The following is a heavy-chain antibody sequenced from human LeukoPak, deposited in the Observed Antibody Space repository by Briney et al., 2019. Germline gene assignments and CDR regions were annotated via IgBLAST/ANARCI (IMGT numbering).Heavy chain of an antibody. CDR3: ARGGLAIDS. CDR1: GCSISSHY. V-gene: IGHV4-59*11. D-gene: IGHD3-16*01. J-gene: IGHJ4*02. Sequence: SETLSLTCTVSGCSISSHYWSWIRQPPGKGLEWIGYFYNSENTNYNPSLMSRVTISVDPSKNRFSLKLSSVTAADTAVYFCARGGLAIDSWGQGTLVTVSS. CDR2: FYNSENT.